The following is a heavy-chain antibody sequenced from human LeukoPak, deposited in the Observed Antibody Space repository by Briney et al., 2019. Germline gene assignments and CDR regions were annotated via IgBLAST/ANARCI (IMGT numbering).Heavy chain of an antibody. CDR2: IYYSGST. D-gene: IGHD6-19*01. V-gene: IGHV4-59*01. CDR3: ARSRRGSGWYSGWFDP. Sequence: SETLSLTCTVSGGTLSSYYWSWLRQPPGKGLEWIGYIYYSGSTNYNPPLMSRVTISVDTSKNQVSLELSSVTAADTAVYYCARSRRGSGWYSGWFDPWGRGTMVTVSS. CDR1: GGTLSSYY. J-gene: IGHJ5*02.